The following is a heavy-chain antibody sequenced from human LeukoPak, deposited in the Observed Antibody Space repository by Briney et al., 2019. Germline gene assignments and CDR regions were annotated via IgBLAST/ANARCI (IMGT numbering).Heavy chain of an antibody. CDR3: AKDRIDWSRGWFDP. CDR2: ISGSGGST. CDR1: GFTFGNYA. V-gene: IGHV3-23*01. D-gene: IGHD3-9*01. Sequence: PGGSLRLSCAASGFTFGNYAMSWVRQAPGKGLEWVSVISGSGGSTFYADSVKGRFTISRDNSKNTLYLQMNSLRAEDTAVYYCAKDRIDWSRGWFDPWGQGTLVTVSS. J-gene: IGHJ5*02.